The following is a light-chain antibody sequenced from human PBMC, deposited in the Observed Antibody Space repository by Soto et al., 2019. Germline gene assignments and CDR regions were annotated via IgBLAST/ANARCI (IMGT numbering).Light chain of an antibody. CDR2: DVT. Sequence: QSALTQPASVSGSPGQSITISCTGTSSDVGGYNYVSWYQHHPGKAPKLIIYDVTNRPSGVSNPFSGSKSGNTASLTISGLQPEDEADNYCSSYTTSNTRQIVLGTGTKVNVL. CDR3: SSYTTSNTRQIV. V-gene: IGLV2-14*03. J-gene: IGLJ1*01. CDR1: SSDVGGYNY.